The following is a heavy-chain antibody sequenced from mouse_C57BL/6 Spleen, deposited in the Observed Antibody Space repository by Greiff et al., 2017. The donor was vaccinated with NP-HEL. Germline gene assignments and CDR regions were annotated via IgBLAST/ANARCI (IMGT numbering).Heavy chain of an antibody. Sequence: QVQLQQPGAELVKPGASVKLSCKASGYTFTSYWMQWVKQRPGQGLEWIGEIDPSDSYTNYNQKFKGKATLTVDTSSSTAYMQLSSLTSEDSAVYYCARDYCSSYAYWGQGTLVTVSA. V-gene: IGHV1-50*01. CDR1: GYTFTSYW. D-gene: IGHD1-1*01. CDR3: ARDYCSSYAY. CDR2: IDPSDSYT. J-gene: IGHJ3*01.